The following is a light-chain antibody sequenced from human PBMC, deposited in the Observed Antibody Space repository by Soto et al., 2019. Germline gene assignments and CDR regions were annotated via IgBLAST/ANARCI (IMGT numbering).Light chain of an antibody. V-gene: IGKV3-20*01. CDR3: KQYGSSPRT. CDR1: QSVSSSY. CDR2: GAY. J-gene: IGKJ5*01. Sequence: EIVLTQSPGTLSLSPGERATLSCRASQSVSSSYLAWYQQKPGQAPRLLIYGAYSRATGIQDRFSGSGSGTDFTLTIRRLEPEDFAVYYCKQYGSSPRTFGQGTRLEIK.